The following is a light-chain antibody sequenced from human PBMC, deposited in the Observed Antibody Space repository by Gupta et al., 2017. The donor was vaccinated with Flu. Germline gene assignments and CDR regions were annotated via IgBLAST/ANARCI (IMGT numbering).Light chain of an antibody. CDR3: QQGYSTPRT. CDR2: AAS. V-gene: IGKV1-39*01. Sequence: DIHMTQSPSPLSVSVGDSVTITCRESNSSNSYLNWYQQKPGKAPKRLIYAASRLQSGVPARFSGSGSGTDFTLTISRVQAEDVATYYCQQGYSTPRTFGQGTKVEIK. CDR1: NSSNSY. J-gene: IGKJ1*01.